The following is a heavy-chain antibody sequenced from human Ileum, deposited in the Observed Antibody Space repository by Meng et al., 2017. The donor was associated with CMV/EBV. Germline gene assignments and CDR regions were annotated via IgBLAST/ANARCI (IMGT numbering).Heavy chain of an antibody. CDR3: ATYGDYPYYFDY. J-gene: IGHJ4*02. CDR2: IHRDGTIK. CDR1: GFTFSSYA. V-gene: IGHV3-30*02. D-gene: IGHD4-17*01. Sequence: GGSLRLSCAASGFTFSSYAMHWVRQAPGKGLEWVSFIHRDGTIKYVDSVRGRFTISRDNSKNTLYLQMNSLRAEDTAVYYCATYGDYPYYFDYWGQGTLVTVSS.